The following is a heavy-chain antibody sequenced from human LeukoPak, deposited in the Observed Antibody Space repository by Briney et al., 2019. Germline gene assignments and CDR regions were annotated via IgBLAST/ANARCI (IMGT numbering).Heavy chain of an antibody. D-gene: IGHD4-23*01. V-gene: IGHV4-61*02. CDR3: GRVQTSVVAPAV. CDR1: GGSIGSGSHY. J-gene: IGHJ4*01. CDR2: IYTSGTA. Sequence: PSETLSLTCTVSGGSIGSGSHYWTWIRQPAGKGLEWIGRIYTSGTANYNPSLKSRVTISIDTSKNQFSLKLSSVTAADTAVYYCGRVQTSVVAPAVWGLGTLVTVSS.